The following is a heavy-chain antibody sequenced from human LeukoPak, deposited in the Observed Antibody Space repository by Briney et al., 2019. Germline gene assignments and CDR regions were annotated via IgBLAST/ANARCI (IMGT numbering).Heavy chain of an antibody. D-gene: IGHD3-10*01. V-gene: IGHV4-59*01. J-gene: IGHJ6*03. CDR2: IYYSGST. Sequence: SETLSLICGVYGVSFSNYYWSWIRQPPGKGLEWIGYIYYSGSTNYNPSLKSRVTISVDTSKNQFSLKLSSVTAADTAVYYCARMVITMVRGVTTPYYYYYMDVWGKGTTVTISS. CDR3: ARMVITMVRGVTTPYYYYYMDV. CDR1: GVSFSNYY.